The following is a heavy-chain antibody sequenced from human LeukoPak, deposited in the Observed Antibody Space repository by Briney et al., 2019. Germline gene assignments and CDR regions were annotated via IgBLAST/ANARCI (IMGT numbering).Heavy chain of an antibody. Sequence: GASVTVSCKASGYTFTSYYMHWVRQAPGQGLEGMGLINPSGGSTSYAQKFQGRVTMTRDMSTSTVYMELSSLRSEDTAVYYCARVRSIAAPWDAFDIWGQGTMVTASS. CDR3: ARVRSIAAPWDAFDI. J-gene: IGHJ3*02. V-gene: IGHV1-46*01. D-gene: IGHD6-6*01. CDR1: GYTFTSYY. CDR2: INPSGGST.